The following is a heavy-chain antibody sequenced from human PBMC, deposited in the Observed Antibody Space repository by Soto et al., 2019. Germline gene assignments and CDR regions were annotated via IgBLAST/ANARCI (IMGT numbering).Heavy chain of an antibody. Sequence: SCPTLVNDTKSLALRFTFCGFSLTSPRMCVSLIRQPPGKALEWLALIERDDDDKYYSTSLKTRLTISKDTRKNQVVLTMANMDPADTGTYYCARSIRGPRRLNGMDVWGQGTTVTVSS. CDR1: GFSLTSPRMC. D-gene: IGHD1-20*01. CDR3: ARSIRGPRRLNGMDV. CDR2: IERDDDDK. V-gene: IGHV2-70*13. J-gene: IGHJ6*02.